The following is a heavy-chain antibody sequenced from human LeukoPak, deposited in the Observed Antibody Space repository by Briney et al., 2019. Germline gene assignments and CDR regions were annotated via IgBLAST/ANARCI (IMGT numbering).Heavy chain of an antibody. Sequence: GGSLRLSCAASGFTFSTYWMHWVRQAPGKGLVWVARIKGDGSSTIYADSVKGRFTISRDNSKNTLYLQTSSLRAEDTAVYYCARDSSSYYFDYWGQGTLVTVSS. V-gene: IGHV3-74*01. CDR1: GFTFSTYW. J-gene: IGHJ4*02. CDR2: IKGDGSST. D-gene: IGHD6-6*01. CDR3: ARDSSSYYFDY.